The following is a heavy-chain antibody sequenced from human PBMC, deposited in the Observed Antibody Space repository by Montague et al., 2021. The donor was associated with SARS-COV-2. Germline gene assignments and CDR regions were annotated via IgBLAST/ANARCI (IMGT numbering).Heavy chain of an antibody. V-gene: IGHV4-4*02. CDR1: GDSISTSTW. D-gene: IGHD6-13*01. CDR2: IFHSGTI. Sequence: SETLSLTCRVSGDSISTSTWWTWVRQPPGKGLEWIGEIFHSGTINYNPSLKSRVSISVDKTNNQFSRLLITLIAADAAAYYCATLSSRKAAGTRDYFGLDVWGQGTTVVVSS. J-gene: IGHJ6*02. CDR3: ATLSSRKAAGTRDYFGLDV.